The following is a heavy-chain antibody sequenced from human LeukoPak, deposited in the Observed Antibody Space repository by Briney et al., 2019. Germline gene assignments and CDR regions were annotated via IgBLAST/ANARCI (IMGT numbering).Heavy chain of an antibody. J-gene: IGHJ5*02. CDR2: IKQDGSEQ. V-gene: IGHV3-7*01. CDR1: DFSFATYG. D-gene: IGHD3-10*01. Sequence: SGGSLRLSCAASDFSFATYGMGWIRQPPGKGLEWVANIKQDGSEQYYVDSVKGRFTISRDNAKNSLSLQMNSLRAEDTAVYYCARPLMYYYGSETYFWFDPWGQGTLVTVSS. CDR3: ARPLMYYYGSETYFWFDP.